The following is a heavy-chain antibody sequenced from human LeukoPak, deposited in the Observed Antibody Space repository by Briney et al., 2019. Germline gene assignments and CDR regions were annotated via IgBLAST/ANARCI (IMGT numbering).Heavy chain of an antibody. D-gene: IGHD3-3*01. CDR3: ARTIFNDNGDY. J-gene: IGHJ4*02. Sequence: ASVKVSCKASGYTFSSYGINWVRQAPGQGLEWMGIINPSGGSTSYAQKFQGRVTMTRDTSTSTVYMELSSLRSEDTAVYYCARTIFNDNGDYWGQGTLVTVSS. CDR1: GYTFSSYG. V-gene: IGHV1-46*01. CDR2: INPSGGST.